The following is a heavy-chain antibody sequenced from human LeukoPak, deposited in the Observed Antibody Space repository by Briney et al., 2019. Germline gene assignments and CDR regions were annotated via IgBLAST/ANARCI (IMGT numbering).Heavy chain of an antibody. D-gene: IGHD1-14*01. V-gene: IGHV3-15*01. CDR2: IKSKTGGGTT. J-gene: IGHJ4*02. CDR3: TTEEGPVDY. CDR1: GFTFSNAW. Sequence: PGGSLRLSCAASGFTFSNAWMSWVRQAPGKGLEWVGRIKSKTGGGTTDYAAPVKGRFTISRDDSKNTLYLQMNSLKTEDTAVYYCTTEEGPVDYWGQGTLVTVSS.